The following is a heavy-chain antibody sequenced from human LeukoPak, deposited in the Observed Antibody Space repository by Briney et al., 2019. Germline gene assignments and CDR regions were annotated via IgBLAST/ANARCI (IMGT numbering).Heavy chain of an antibody. J-gene: IGHJ1*01. CDR2: IYYSGST. V-gene: IGHV4-59*01. CDR3: AKDLVAYCGGDCYSTFGFQH. CDR1: GGSISSYY. D-gene: IGHD2-21*02. Sequence: SETLSLTCTVSGGSISSYYWSWIRQPPGKGLEWIGYIYYSGSTNYNPSLKSRVTISVDTSKNQFSLKLSSVTAADTAVYYCAKDLVAYCGGDCYSTFGFQHWGQGTLVTVSS.